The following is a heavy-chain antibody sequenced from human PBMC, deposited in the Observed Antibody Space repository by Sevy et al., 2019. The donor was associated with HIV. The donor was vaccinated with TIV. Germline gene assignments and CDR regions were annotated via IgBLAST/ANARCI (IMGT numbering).Heavy chain of an antibody. J-gene: IGHJ3*02. CDR1: GFTFSNYG. D-gene: IGHD4-17*01. V-gene: IGHV3-30*18. Sequence: GGSLRLSCAASGFTFSNYGMHWVRQAPGKGLEWVAVISYDGSNKYCADSMKGRFTISRDNSKNTLYLQMNSLRPEDTAVYYCAKAGSTDDAFDIWGQGTMVTVSS. CDR2: ISYDGSNK. CDR3: AKAGSTDDAFDI.